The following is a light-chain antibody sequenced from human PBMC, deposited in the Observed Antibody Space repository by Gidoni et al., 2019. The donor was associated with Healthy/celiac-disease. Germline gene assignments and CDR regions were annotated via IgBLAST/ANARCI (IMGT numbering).Light chain of an antibody. CDR2: DVS. Sequence: QSALTQPASVSGSPGQSITISCTGTSSDVGGYNYVSWYQPHPGKAPKLMIYDVSNRPSGVSNRFSGSKSGNTASLTISGLQAEDEADYYCSSYTSSSTPYVFGTGTKVTVL. CDR1: SSDVGGYNY. V-gene: IGLV2-14*01. J-gene: IGLJ1*01. CDR3: SSYTSSSTPYV.